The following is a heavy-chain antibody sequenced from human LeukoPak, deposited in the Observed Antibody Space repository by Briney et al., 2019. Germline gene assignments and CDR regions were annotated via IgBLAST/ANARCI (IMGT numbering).Heavy chain of an antibody. CDR1: GYTFTSYG. D-gene: IGHD5-12*01. CDR2: ISAYNGNT. V-gene: IGHV1-18*01. CDR3: ARDVKWLPLDNPPSGFDY. J-gene: IGHJ4*02. Sequence: ASVKVSCKASGYTFTSYGISWVRQAPGQGLEWMGWISAYNGNTNYAQKLQGRVTMTTDTSTSTAYMELRSLRSDDTAVYYCARDVKWLPLDNPPSGFDYWGQGTLVTVSS.